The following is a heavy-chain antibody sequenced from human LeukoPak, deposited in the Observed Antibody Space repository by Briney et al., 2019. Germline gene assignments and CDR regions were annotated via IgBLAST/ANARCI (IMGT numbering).Heavy chain of an antibody. V-gene: IGHV3-48*04. CDR3: ARAGGGVAVLWYFDL. D-gene: IGHD3-16*01. CDR2: ISSGSSTI. CDR1: GFTFSNYA. J-gene: IGHJ2*01. Sequence: GGSLRLSCVASGFTFSNYAINWVRQAPGKGLEWVSYISSGSSTIYYADSVEGRFTISRDNAKNSLYLQMNSLRAEDTAVYYCARAGGGVAVLWYFDLWGRGTLVTVSS.